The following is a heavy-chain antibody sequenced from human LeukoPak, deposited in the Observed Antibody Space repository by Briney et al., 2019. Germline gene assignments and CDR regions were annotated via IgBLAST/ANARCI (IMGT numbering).Heavy chain of an antibody. CDR1: GYSISSGYY. CDR2: IYHSGST. D-gene: IGHD6-13*01. CDR3: ARVSGEYSSSWVASTRYMDV. V-gene: IGHV4-38-2*02. J-gene: IGHJ6*03. Sequence: KPLETLSLTCTVSGYSISSGYYWGWIRQPPGKGLEWIGSIYHSGSTYYNPSLKSRVTISVDTSKNQFSLKLSSVTAADTAVYYCARVSGEYSSSWVASTRYMDVWGKGTTVTVSS.